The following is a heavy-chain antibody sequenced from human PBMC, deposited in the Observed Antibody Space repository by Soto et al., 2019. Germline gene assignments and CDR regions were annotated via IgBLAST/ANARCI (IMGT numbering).Heavy chain of an antibody. V-gene: IGHV4-31*03. Sequence: LSLSFTVSGGSISSGGYYWSWIRQHPGKGLEWIGYIYYSGSTYYNPSLKSRVTISVDTSRNQFSLKLSSVTAADTAVYYCARDPAVRITIFGVVTNGMDVWGQGTTVTVSS. D-gene: IGHD3-3*01. CDR3: ARDPAVRITIFGVVTNGMDV. CDR2: IYYSGST. J-gene: IGHJ6*02. CDR1: GGSISSGGYY.